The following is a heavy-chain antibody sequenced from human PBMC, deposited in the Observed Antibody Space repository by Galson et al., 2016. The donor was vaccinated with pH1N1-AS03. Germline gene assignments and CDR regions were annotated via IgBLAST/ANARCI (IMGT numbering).Heavy chain of an antibody. CDR2: VNLGNSNT. V-gene: IGHV1-3*01. CDR3: ARGTISGVDLQRRFDA. D-gene: IGHD3-3*01. J-gene: IGHJ5*02. CDR1: GDTFNDNA. Sequence: VKVSCKASGDTFNDNALHWVRQAPGQSLEWMGWVNLGNSNTKYSQRFQDRVIITMDTSTNTVYMELRTLTSDDTALYYCARGTISGVDLQRRFDAWGQGTLVTVSS.